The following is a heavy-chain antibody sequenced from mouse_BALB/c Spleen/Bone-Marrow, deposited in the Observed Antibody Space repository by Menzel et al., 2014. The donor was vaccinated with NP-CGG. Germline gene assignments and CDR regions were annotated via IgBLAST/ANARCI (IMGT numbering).Heavy chain of an antibody. CDR2: INPGSGST. CDR3: ARYDGYLDY. Sequence: QVHVKQSGAELVRPGTSVKVSCKASGYAFXDYLMEWLKQRPGQGLEWIGVINPGSGSTNYNEKFKDKATLTADTSSNTAFMQLSSLTSDDSAVYFCARYDGYLDYWGQGTTLTVSS. J-gene: IGHJ2*01. D-gene: IGHD2-3*01. CDR1: GYAFXDYL. V-gene: IGHV1-54*01.